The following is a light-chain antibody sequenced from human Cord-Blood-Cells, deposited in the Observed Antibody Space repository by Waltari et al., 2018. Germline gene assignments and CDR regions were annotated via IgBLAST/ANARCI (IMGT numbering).Light chain of an antibody. CDR2: EGS. CDR1: SRDLGSYHL. V-gene: IGLV2-23*01. J-gene: IGLJ2*01. CDR3: CSYAGSSTLV. Sequence: QSALTQPASVSGSPGQSITISCTGTSRDLGSYHLVSWYQQHPGKAPKLMIYEGSKRPSGVSNRFSGSKSGNTASLTISGLQAEDEADYYCCSYAGSSTLVFGGGTKLTVL.